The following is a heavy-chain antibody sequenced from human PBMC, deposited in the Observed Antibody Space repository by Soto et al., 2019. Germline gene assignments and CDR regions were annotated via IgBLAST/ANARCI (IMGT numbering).Heavy chain of an antibody. D-gene: IGHD3-3*01. Sequence: PGGSLRLSCAASGFTFSSYAMSWVRQAPGKGLEWVSAISGSGGSTYYADSVKGRFTISRDNSKNTLYLQMNSLRAEDTAVYYCAKDTTGRFLEWSIIPPYYYYYGMDVWGQGTTVTVSS. CDR1: GFTFSSYA. CDR2: ISGSGGST. CDR3: AKDTTGRFLEWSIIPPYYYYYGMDV. J-gene: IGHJ6*02. V-gene: IGHV3-23*01.